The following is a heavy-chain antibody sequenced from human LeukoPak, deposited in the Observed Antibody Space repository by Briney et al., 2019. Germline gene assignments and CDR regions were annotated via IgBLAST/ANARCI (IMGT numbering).Heavy chain of an antibody. D-gene: IGHD3-10*01. Sequence: GGSLRLTCTVSGFTVTSTHMDWVRQAPGKGPEWVALIYDDGGTVYADSVKGRFTISRDDSKNMVYLQMNSLRPEDSAVYYCARDRAGRRSSWVEFDLWGQGTLVTVSS. CDR1: GFTVTSTH. CDR2: IYDDGGT. V-gene: IGHV3-53*05. J-gene: IGHJ5*02. CDR3: ARDRAGRRSSWVEFDL.